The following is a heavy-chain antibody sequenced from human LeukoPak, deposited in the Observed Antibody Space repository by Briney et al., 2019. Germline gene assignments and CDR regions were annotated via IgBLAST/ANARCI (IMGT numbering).Heavy chain of an antibody. J-gene: IGHJ4*02. CDR1: GFTFDDYA. D-gene: IGHD3-16*01. Sequence: PGRSLRLSCAASGFTFDDYAMHWVRHAPGKGLEWVSGISWNSGSIGYADSVKGRFTISRDNAKNSLYLQMNSLRAEDTALYYCAGGDPFDYWGQGTLVTVSS. CDR2: ISWNSGSI. V-gene: IGHV3-9*01. CDR3: AGGDPFDY.